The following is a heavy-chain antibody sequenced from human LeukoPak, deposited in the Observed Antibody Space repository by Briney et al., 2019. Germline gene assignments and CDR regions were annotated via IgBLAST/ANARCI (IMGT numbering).Heavy chain of an antibody. Sequence: SETLSLTCTVSGGSISSGSYYWSWIRQPAGKGLEWIGRIYTSGSTNYNPSLKSRVTISVDTSKNQFSLKLSSVTAADTAVYYCARVKDSSGYYYYYYMDVWGKGTTVTVSS. D-gene: IGHD3-22*01. CDR3: ARVKDSSGYYYYYYMDV. J-gene: IGHJ6*03. CDR1: GGSISSGSYY. CDR2: IYTSGST. V-gene: IGHV4-61*02.